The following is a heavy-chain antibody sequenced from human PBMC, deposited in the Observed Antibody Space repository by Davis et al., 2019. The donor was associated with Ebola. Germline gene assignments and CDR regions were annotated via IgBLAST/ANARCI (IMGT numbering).Heavy chain of an antibody. CDR3: ARVLLWFDLADAFDI. J-gene: IGHJ3*02. D-gene: IGHD3-10*01. CDR2: INAGNGNT. CDR1: GYTFTSYA. Sequence: AASVKVSCKASGYTFTSYAMHWVRQAPGQRLEWMGWINAGNGNTKYSQKFQGRVTITRDTSASTAYMELSSLRSEDTAVYYCARVLLWFDLADAFDIWGQGTMVTVSS. V-gene: IGHV1-3*01.